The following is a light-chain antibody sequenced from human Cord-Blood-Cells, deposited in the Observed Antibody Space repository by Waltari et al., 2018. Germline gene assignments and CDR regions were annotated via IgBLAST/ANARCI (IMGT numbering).Light chain of an antibody. J-gene: IGLJ3*02. CDR3: QSYDSSLSGV. V-gene: IGLV1-40*01. CDR1: CSNIPSRHD. CDR2: GIS. Sequence: QSVLTQPPSASAAPGQTVTCPRTGSCSNIPSRHDVPWYQQLPGTAPKLLIYGISKRPSGVPDRFSGSKSGTSASLAITGLQAEDEADYYCQSYDSSLSGVFGGGTKLTVL.